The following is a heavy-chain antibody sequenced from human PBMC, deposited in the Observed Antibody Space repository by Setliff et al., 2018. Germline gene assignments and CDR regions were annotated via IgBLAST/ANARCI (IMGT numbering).Heavy chain of an antibody. CDR1: GGSFSGYY. CDR3: ARSQSFNFWSGYFWFDP. D-gene: IGHD3-3*01. J-gene: IGHJ5*02. Sequence: PSETLSLTCAVYGGSFSGYYWSWIRQPAGKGLEWIGHIYTSGSTNYNPSLKSRVTISVDTSKNQFSLKQSSVTAADTAVYYCARSQSFNFWSGYFWFDPWGQGTLVTVSS. CDR2: IYTSGST. V-gene: IGHV4-59*10.